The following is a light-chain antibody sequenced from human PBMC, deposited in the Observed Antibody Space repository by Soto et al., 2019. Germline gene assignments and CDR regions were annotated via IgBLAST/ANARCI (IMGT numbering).Light chain of an antibody. CDR2: DNT. Sequence: QSVLTQPPSVSGAPGQRVTISCTGSSSNIGAGYDVHWYQQLPGTAPKLLIYDNTNRPSGVPDRFSGSKSGTSASLAITGLQAEDEADYYCQSYDPSLSGFPYVFGTGTKVTVL. CDR3: QSYDPSLSGFPYV. J-gene: IGLJ1*01. V-gene: IGLV1-40*01. CDR1: SSNIGAGYD.